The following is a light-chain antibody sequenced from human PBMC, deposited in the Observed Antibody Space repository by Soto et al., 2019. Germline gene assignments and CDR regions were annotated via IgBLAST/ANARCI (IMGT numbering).Light chain of an antibody. CDR2: LGF. CDR3: VQALQTPGT. CDR1: QSLLHSSGYNY. J-gene: IGKJ1*01. V-gene: IGKV2-28*01. Sequence: DIVMTQSPLSLPVTPGESASISCRSSQSLLHSSGYNYLDWYLQKPGQSPQLLIYLGFSGAPGVLDRLRGGGTGTVFTLKISRGGAEGVGFYYGVQALQTPGTFGKGTRV.